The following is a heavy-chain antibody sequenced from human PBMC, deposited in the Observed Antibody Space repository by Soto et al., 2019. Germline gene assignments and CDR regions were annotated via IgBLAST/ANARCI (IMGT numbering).Heavy chain of an antibody. D-gene: IGHD3-3*01. CDR1: GFSLSTSGVG. V-gene: IGHV2-5*02. J-gene: IGHJ3*02. Sequence: QITLKESGPTLVKPTQTLTLTCTFSGFSLSTSGVGVGWIRQPPGKALEWLALIYRDDDKRYSPSLKSRLTITKDTSKKQVVLTTTNMDPVDTATYYCARNTIFGVLYAFDIWGQGTMVTVSS. CDR2: IYRDDDK. CDR3: ARNTIFGVLYAFDI.